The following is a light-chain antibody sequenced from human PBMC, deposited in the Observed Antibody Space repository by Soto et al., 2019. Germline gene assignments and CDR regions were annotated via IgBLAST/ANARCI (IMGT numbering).Light chain of an antibody. Sequence: QSALTQPASVSGSPGQSITISCTGTSSDLGSYNLVSWYQQHPGKAPKLIIYAGSRRPPGISNRFSGSKSANTASLTISGLQAEDESDYYCCSYAGSNTWVFGGGTKVTVL. CDR2: AGS. J-gene: IGLJ3*02. V-gene: IGLV2-23*01. CDR3: CSYAGSNTWV. CDR1: SSDLGSYNL.